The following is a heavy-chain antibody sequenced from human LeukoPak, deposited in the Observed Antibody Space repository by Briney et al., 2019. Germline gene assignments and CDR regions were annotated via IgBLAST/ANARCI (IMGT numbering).Heavy chain of an antibody. CDR1: GFTFNDYA. J-gene: IGHJ4*02. CDR3: AKDRYSDYDLPDY. V-gene: IGHV3-9*01. Sequence: SLRLSCAASGFTFNDYAMHWVRQAPGKGLEWVSGITWNSGDIAYADSVKGRFTISRDNAKNSLSLQMNSLRPEDTAFYYCAKDRYSDYDLPDYWGQGTLVTGSS. D-gene: IGHD5-12*01. CDR2: ITWNSGDI.